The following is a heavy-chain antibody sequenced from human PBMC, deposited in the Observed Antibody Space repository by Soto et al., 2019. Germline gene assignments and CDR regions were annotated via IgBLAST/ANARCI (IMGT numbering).Heavy chain of an antibody. J-gene: IGHJ5*01. CDR1: GFLFSHYY. D-gene: IGHD2-2*01. CDR3: ATGDWSRTNNFDT. CDR2: ISSNSTAF. Sequence: NLLASGGGLVKPGGSLRLSCEGSGFLFSHYYMSWIRQGPEKRLELVAYISSNSTAFYYADSVKGRFTVSKDDAKKSVFLQMTSVTSDDTATYYCATGDWSRTNNFDTWGHGTQVIVSA. V-gene: IGHV3-11*01.